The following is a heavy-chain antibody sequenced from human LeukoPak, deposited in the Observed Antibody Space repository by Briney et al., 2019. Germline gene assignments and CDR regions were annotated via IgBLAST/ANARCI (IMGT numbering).Heavy chain of an antibody. CDR1: GFTFSSYG. CDR3: AKDKGYGSYTFDI. J-gene: IGHJ3*02. Sequence: PGGSLRLSCAASGFTFSSYGMHWVRQAPGKGLEWVAVISYDGRNKYYADSVKGRFTISRDNSENTLYLQMNSLRAEDTAVYYCAKDKGYGSYTFDIWGQGTMVTVSS. V-gene: IGHV3-30*18. D-gene: IGHD3-10*01. CDR2: ISYDGRNK.